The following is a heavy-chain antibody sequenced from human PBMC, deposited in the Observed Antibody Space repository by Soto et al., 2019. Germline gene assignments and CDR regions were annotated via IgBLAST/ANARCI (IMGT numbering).Heavy chain of an antibody. J-gene: IGHJ3*02. Sequence: QLQLQESGSGLVKPSQTLSLTCAVSGGSISSSGYSWNWIRQPPGKGLEWIGCIYHSGNTDYNPSLKSRVTMSLDRSKNQFSLNLRSVTAADTAMYYCGRVIHSSSTGLGYAFDIWGQGTMVTVSS. CDR2: IYHSGNT. CDR3: GRVIHSSSTGLGYAFDI. V-gene: IGHV4-30-2*01. D-gene: IGHD6-6*01. CDR1: GGSISSSGYS.